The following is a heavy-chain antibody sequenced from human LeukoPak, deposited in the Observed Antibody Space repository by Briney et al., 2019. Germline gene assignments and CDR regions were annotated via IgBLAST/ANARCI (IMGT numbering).Heavy chain of an antibody. V-gene: IGHV3-48*03. CDR2: ISSSGSTI. CDR1: GFTFSSYE. J-gene: IGHJ4*02. Sequence: GGSLRLSCAASGFTFSSYEMNWVRQAPGKGLEWVSYISSSGSTIYYADSVKGRFTISRDNAKNSLYQQMNSLRAEDTAVYYCARERRDGYNFYYFDYWGQGTLVTVSS. CDR3: ARERRDGYNFYYFDY. D-gene: IGHD5-24*01.